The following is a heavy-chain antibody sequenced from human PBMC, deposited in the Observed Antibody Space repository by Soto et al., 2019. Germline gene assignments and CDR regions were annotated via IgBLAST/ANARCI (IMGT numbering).Heavy chain of an antibody. CDR2: IYPGDSDT. CDR3: ARQVGYCSGGSCLWFDP. D-gene: IGHD2-15*01. CDR1: GYSFTSYW. V-gene: IGHV5-51*01. Sequence: KVSCKGSGYSFTSYWIGWVRQMPGKGLEWMGIIYPGDSDTRYSPSFQGQVTISADKSISTAYLQWSSLKASDTAMYYCARQVGYCSGGSCLWFDPWGQGTLVTVSS. J-gene: IGHJ5*02.